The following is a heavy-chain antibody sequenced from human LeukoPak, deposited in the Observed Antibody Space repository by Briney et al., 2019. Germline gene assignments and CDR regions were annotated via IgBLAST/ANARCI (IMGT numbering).Heavy chain of an antibody. V-gene: IGHV3-21*01. D-gene: IGHD2-15*01. CDR1: GFTFSSHT. CDR2: ITTSSNHI. J-gene: IGHJ4*02. CDR3: AREAGECSGGTCYTLVGSSFDH. Sequence: TGGSLRLSCAASGFTFSSHTMNWVRQSPGKGLEWVSPITTSSNHIYYADSVKGRFTISRDNAKNLLYLQMNSLRAEDTAVYYCAREAGECSGGTCYTLVGSSFDHWGQGTLVTVSS.